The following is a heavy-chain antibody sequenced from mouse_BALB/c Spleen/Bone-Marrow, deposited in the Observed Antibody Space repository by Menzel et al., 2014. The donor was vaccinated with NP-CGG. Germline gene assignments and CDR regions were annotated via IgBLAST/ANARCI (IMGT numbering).Heavy chain of an antibody. V-gene: IGHV1-4*02. J-gene: IGHJ2*01. CDR3: AREGTCYAYFDY. Sequence: VQLQLSAVDLARPGASVKLSCKASGYIFTSYTIQWIKQRPGQGLEWIGYINPSIGYTEYNQKFKDKTTLTADTSSSTTYMQLSSLTSEDSAVYYCAREGTCYAYFDYWDQGTTLTVSS. CDR2: INPSIGYT. D-gene: IGHD1-1*01. CDR1: GYIFTSYT.